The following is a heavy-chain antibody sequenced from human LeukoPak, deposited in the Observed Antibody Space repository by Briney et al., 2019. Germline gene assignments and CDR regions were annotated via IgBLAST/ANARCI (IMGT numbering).Heavy chain of an antibody. CDR2: ISGSGGST. V-gene: IGHV3-23*01. Sequence: PGGSLRLSCAASGFTFSSYAMSWVRQAPGKGLEWVSAISGSGGSTYYADSVKGRFTISRDNSKNTLYLQMNSLRAEDTAVYYCAKAKRPYYYDSSGPPSPWGQGTLVTVSS. CDR3: AKAKRPYYYDSSGPPSP. CDR1: GFTFSSYA. J-gene: IGHJ5*02. D-gene: IGHD3-22*01.